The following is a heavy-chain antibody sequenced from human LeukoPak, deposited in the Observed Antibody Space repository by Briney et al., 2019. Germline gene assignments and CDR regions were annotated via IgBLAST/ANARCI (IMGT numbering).Heavy chain of an antibody. CDR1: GFTFSSYG. D-gene: IGHD4-17*01. J-gene: IGHJ6*02. Sequence: GGSLRLSCAASGFTFSSYGMHWVRQAPGKGLEWVAVIWYDGSNKYYADSVKGRFTISRDNSKNTLYLQMNSLRAEDTAVYYCARDTDGVTTVPSTYYYGMDVWGQGTTVTVSS. CDR3: ARDTDGVTTVPSTYYYGMDV. CDR2: IWYDGSNK. V-gene: IGHV3-33*01.